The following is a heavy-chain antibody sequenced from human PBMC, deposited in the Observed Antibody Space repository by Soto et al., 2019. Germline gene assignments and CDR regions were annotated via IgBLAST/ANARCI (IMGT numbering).Heavy chain of an antibody. CDR3: AREGGCSSTSCPFDY. J-gene: IGHJ4*02. D-gene: IGHD2-2*01. CDR1: GGSISGVDYY. Sequence: SETLSLTCTFSGGSISGVDYYWSLIRQPPGKGLEWIGYIYYSGSTYYNPSLKSRVTTSVDTSKNQFSLKLSSVTAADTAVYYCAREGGCSSTSCPFDYWGQGTLVTVSS. V-gene: IGHV4-30-4*01. CDR2: IYYSGST.